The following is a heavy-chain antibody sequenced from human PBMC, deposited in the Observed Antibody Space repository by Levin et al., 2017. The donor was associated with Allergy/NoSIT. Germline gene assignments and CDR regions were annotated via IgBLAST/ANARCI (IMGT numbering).Heavy chain of an antibody. Sequence: LSLTCAASGFTFSSYGMHWVRQAPGKGLEWVAVISYDGSNKYYADSVKGRFTISRDNSKNTLYLQMNSLRAEDTAVYYCAKDWSPSGYYMDVWGKGTTVTVSS. J-gene: IGHJ6*03. D-gene: IGHD3-3*01. CDR2: ISYDGSNK. CDR3: AKDWSPSGYYMDV. CDR1: GFTFSSYG. V-gene: IGHV3-30*18.